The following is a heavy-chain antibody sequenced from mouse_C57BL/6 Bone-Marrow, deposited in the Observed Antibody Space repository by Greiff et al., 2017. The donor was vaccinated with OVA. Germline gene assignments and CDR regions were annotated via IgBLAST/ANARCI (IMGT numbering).Heavy chain of an antibody. D-gene: IGHD1-1*01. CDR3: ARAHYYGSSHPYFDY. V-gene: IGHV1-69*01. J-gene: IGHJ2*01. CDR1: GYTFASYW. Sequence: QVQLQQPGAELVMPGASVKLSCKASGYTFASYWMHWVKQRPGQGLEWIGEIDPSDSYTNYNQKFKGKSTLTVDKSSSTAYMQLSSLTSEDSAVYYCARAHYYGSSHPYFDYWGQGTTLTVSS. CDR2: IDPSDSYT.